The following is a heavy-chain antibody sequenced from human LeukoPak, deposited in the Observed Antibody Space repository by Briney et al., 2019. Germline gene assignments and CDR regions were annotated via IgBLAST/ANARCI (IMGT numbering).Heavy chain of an antibody. CDR1: GYTFTGYY. CDR2: INPNSGGT. V-gene: IGHV1-2*06. J-gene: IGHJ4*02. Sequence: ASVKVSCKASGYTFTGYYMHWVRQAPGQGLEWMGRINPNSGGTNYAQKFQGRVTMTRDTSISTAYMELSRLRSDDTAVYYCARESQVVKEMATLPATLGIDYWGQGTLVTVSS. CDR3: ARESQVVKEMATLPATLGIDY. D-gene: IGHD5-24*01.